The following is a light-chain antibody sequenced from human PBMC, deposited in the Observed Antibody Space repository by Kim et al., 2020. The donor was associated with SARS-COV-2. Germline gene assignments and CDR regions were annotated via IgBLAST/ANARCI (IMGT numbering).Light chain of an antibody. J-gene: IGKJ1*01. CDR3: QKYNSAQWT. V-gene: IGKV1-27*01. CDR2: DAS. Sequence: AIGGERATITCRASQGIRNSLAWYKQKPGKGPNVLIYDASTLQSGVPSRFSGSGSGTDSTLTISSLQPEDVAPYYCQKYNSAQWTLGQGTKVDIK. CDR1: QGIRNS.